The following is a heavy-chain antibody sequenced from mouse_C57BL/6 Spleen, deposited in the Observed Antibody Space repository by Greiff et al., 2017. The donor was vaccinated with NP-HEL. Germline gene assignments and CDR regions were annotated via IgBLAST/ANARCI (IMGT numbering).Heavy chain of an antibody. Sequence: DVMLVESGGGLVKPGGSLKLSCAASGFTFSDYGMHWVRQAPEKGLEWVAYISSGSSTIYYADTVKGRFTISRDNAKNTLFLQMTSLRSEDTAMYYCAREGYWYFDVWGTGTTVTVSS. CDR2: ISSGSSTI. CDR3: AREGYWYFDV. V-gene: IGHV5-17*01. CDR1: GFTFSDYG. J-gene: IGHJ1*03.